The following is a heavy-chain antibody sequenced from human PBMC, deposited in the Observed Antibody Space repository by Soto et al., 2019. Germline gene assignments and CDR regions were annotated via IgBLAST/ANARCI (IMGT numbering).Heavy chain of an antibody. CDR3: ARCLARYSSGWYSVGFDY. CDR1: GFTFSSYS. J-gene: IGHJ4*01. D-gene: IGHD6-19*01. Sequence: GGSLRLSCAASGFTFSSYSMNWVRQAPGKGLEWVSYISSSSSTIYYADSVKGRFTISRDNAKNSLYLQMNSLRDEDTAVYYCARCLARYSSGWYSVGFDYWGHGTLVTVSS. V-gene: IGHV3-48*02. CDR2: ISSSSSTI.